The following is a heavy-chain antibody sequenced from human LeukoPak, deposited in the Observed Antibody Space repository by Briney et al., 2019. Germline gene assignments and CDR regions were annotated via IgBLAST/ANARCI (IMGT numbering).Heavy chain of an antibody. CDR2: ICDSGGRT. V-gene: IGHV3-23*01. D-gene: IGHD6-19*01. CDR1: GFTFSSYA. CDR3: AKKSSGWYRDYFDY. J-gene: IGHJ4*02. Sequence: GGSRRLSCAASGFTFSSYAMSWVRQAPGKGLEWVSAICDSGGRTYYADSVKGRFTISRDNSKNTLYLQMNSLRADDTAVYYCAKKSSGWYRDYFDYWGQGTLDSVSS.